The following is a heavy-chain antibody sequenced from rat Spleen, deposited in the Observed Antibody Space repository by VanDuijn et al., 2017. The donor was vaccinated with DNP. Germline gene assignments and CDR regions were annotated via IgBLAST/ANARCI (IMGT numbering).Heavy chain of an antibody. J-gene: IGHJ2*01. D-gene: IGHD1-11*01. V-gene: IGHV5S23*01. Sequence: EVQLVESGGRLVQPGNSLKLSCAASGFTFSDYAMAWVRQSPKKGLEWVASISTGGGNTYYRDSVKGRFTISRDFAKSTLYLQMDSLRSEDSATYYCTTRGNYGGYDYWGQGVMVTVSS. CDR2: ISTGGGNT. CDR3: TTRGNYGGYDY. CDR1: GFTFSDYA.